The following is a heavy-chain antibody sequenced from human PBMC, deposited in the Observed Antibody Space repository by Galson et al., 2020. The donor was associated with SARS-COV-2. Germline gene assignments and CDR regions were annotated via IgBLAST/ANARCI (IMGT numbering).Heavy chain of an antibody. Sequence: GESLKISCAAFGFTVSSNYMSWVRQAPGKGLEWVSVIYSGGSTYYADSVKGRFTISRDNSKNTLYLQMNSLRAEDTAVYYCAREGTYRRITGTPGGWFDPWGQGTLVTVSS. V-gene: IGHV3-53*01. CDR3: AREGTYRRITGTPGGWFDP. CDR1: GFTVSSNY. D-gene: IGHD1-7*01. J-gene: IGHJ5*02. CDR2: IYSGGST.